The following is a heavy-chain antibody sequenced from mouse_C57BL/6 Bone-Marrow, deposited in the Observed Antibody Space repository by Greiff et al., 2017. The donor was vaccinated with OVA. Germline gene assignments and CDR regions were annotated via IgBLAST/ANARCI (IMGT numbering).Heavy chain of an antibody. CDR3: ARDYYYGSSFWYFDV. CDR1: GYTFTSYW. J-gene: IGHJ1*03. V-gene: IGHV1-55*01. CDR2: IYPGSGST. Sequence: QVQLQQPGAELVKPGASVKMSCKASGYTFTSYWITWVKQRPGQGLEWIGDIYPGSGSTNYNEKFNSKATLTVDTSSSTAYMQLSSLTSEDSAVYYCARDYYYGSSFWYFDVWGTGTTVTVSS. D-gene: IGHD1-1*01.